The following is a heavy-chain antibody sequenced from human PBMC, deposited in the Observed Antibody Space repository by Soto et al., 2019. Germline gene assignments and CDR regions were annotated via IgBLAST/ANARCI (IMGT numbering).Heavy chain of an antibody. D-gene: IGHD1-7*01. CDR1: GGSISSYY. Sequence: SETLSLTCTVSGGSISSYYWSWIRQPPGKGLEWIGYIYYSGSTNYNPSLKSRVTISVDTSKNQFSLKLSSVTAAATAVYYWARDTGTKDAFDIWGQGTMVTVSS. V-gene: IGHV4-59*01. CDR2: IYYSGST. CDR3: ARDTGTKDAFDI. J-gene: IGHJ3*02.